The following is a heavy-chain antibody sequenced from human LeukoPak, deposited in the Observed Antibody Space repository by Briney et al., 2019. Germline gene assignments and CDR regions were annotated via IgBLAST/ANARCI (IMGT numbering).Heavy chain of an antibody. CDR2: IYPGDSDT. V-gene: IGHV5-51*01. CDR3: ARADYGDYVKLRYFDL. CDR1: GYSFSNYW. Sequence: GESLKISCQGSGYSFSNYWIGWVRQMPGKVLDWMGIIYPGDSDTRYSPSFQGQVTISADKSISTAYLQWSSLRASDTAMYYCARADYGDYVKLRYFDLWGRGTLVTVSS. J-gene: IGHJ2*01. D-gene: IGHD4-17*01.